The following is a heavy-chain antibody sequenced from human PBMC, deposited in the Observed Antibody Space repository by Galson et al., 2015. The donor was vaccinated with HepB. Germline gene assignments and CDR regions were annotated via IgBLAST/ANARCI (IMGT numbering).Heavy chain of an antibody. D-gene: IGHD6-6*01. V-gene: IGHV3-30-3*01. Sequence: SLRLSCAASGFTFSSYAMHWVRQAPGKGLEWVAVISYDGSNKYYADSVRGRFTISRDNSKNTLYLQMNSLRAEDTAVYYCARDQLVTYSSSFQGYYGMDVWGQGTTVTVSS. CDR1: GFTFSSYA. J-gene: IGHJ6*02. CDR3: ARDQLVTYSSSFQGYYGMDV. CDR2: ISYDGSNK.